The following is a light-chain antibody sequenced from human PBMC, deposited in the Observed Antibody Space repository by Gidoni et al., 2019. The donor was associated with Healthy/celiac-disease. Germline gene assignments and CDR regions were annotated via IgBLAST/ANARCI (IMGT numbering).Light chain of an antibody. Sequence: EMVLTQSPGTLSLSPGERAPLSCRASQSVSSSYLAWYQQKPGQAPRLLIYGASSRATGLPDRFSGSGSGTDFPLTISRLEPEDFAVYYCQQYGSSPPYTFGQGTKLEIK. CDR2: GAS. V-gene: IGKV3-20*01. CDR1: QSVSSSY. CDR3: QQYGSSPPYT. J-gene: IGKJ2*01.